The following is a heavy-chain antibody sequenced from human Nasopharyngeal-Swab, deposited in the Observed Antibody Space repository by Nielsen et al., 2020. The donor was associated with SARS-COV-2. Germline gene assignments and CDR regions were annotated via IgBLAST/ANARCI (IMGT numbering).Heavy chain of an antibody. CDR1: GGSFSGYY. D-gene: IGHD2-2*01. CDR3: ARGPPHCSSTSCYRLGAFDI. V-gene: IGHV4-34*01. CDR2: INHSGST. J-gene: IGHJ3*02. Sequence: SETLSLTCAVYGGSFSGYYWSWIRQPPGKGLEWIGEINHSGSTNYNPSLKSRVTISVNTSKNQFSLKLSSVTAADTAVYYCARGPPHCSSTSCYRLGAFDIWGQGTMVTVPS.